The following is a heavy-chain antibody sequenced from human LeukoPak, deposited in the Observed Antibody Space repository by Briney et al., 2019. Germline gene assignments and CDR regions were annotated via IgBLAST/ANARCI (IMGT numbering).Heavy chain of an antibody. V-gene: IGHV3-23*01. CDR3: ARDSGPYSSSWYGY. CDR1: GFTFSSYS. D-gene: IGHD6-13*01. J-gene: IGHJ4*02. Sequence: PGGSLRLSCAASGFTFSSYSMSWVRQAPGKGLEWVSAISGSGGSTYYADSVKGRFTISRDNSKNTLYLQMNSLRAEDTAVYYCARDSGPYSSSWYGYWGQGTLVTVSS. CDR2: ISGSGGST.